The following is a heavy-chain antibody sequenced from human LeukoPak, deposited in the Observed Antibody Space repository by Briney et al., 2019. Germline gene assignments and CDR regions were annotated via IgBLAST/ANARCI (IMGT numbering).Heavy chain of an antibody. V-gene: IGHV3-7*05. CDR3: ARGGGRHVEY. CDR1: GFTLSSYW. Sequence: GGSLRLSCAASGFTLSSYWMSWVRQAPGKGLEWVANIKEDGSEKNYVDSVKGRFTISRDNAKNSLYLQMNSLRAEDTAVYYCARGGGRHVEYWGQGNLVTVSS. J-gene: IGHJ4*02. D-gene: IGHD2/OR15-2a*01. CDR2: IKEDGSEK.